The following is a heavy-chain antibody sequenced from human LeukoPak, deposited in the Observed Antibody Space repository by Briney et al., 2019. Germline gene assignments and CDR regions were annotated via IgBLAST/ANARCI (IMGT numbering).Heavy chain of an antibody. CDR1: GYSISSGYY. J-gene: IGHJ4*02. CDR3: AREGSMTARPFVSIDY. V-gene: IGHV4-38-2*02. Sequence: SETLSLTCTVSGYSISSGYYWGWIRQPPGKGLEWIGSIYHSGSTYYNPSLKSRVTISVDTSKNQFSLKLSSVTAADTAVYYCAREGSMTARPFVSIDYWGQGTLVTVSS. D-gene: IGHD6-6*01. CDR2: IYHSGST.